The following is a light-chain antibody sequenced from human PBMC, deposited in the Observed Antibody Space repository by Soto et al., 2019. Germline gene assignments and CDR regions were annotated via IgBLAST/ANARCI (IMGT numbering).Light chain of an antibody. CDR3: QKYDRAPCT. J-gene: IGKJ2*02. Sequence: MIMSHSLATLSVCTAEGATLSCRASQSVRSNLAWYQQKPGQAPRLLIYGASTRATGIPARFSGSGSGTEFTLTISSLQSEDVATYYCQKYDRAPCTFGPGAKV. CDR2: GAS. V-gene: IGKV3-15*01. CDR1: QSVRSN.